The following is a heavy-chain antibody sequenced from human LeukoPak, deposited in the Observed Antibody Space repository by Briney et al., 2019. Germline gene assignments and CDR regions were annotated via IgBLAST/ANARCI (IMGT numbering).Heavy chain of an antibody. CDR1: GYTFTSYG. CDR2: ISAYNGNT. Sequence: ASVKVSCKASGYTFTSYGISWVRQAPGQGLEWMGWISAYNGNTNYAQKLQGRVTMTTDTSTSTAYMELRSLRSDDTAVYYCARIPPYSSSSGLNWFDPWGPGTLVTVSS. J-gene: IGHJ5*02. V-gene: IGHV1-18*01. CDR3: ARIPPYSSSSGLNWFDP. D-gene: IGHD6-6*01.